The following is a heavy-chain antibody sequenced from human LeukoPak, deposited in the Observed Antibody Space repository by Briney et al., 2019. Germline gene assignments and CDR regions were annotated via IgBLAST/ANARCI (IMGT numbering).Heavy chain of an antibody. CDR1: GFTFSIYD. CDR2: SSGSSSTL. D-gene: IGHD5-12*01. J-gene: IGHJ4*02. CDR3: GGYGCYPL. Sequence: PGGSLRLSCAASGFTFSIYDMHWVRHAPGKGLEWVSYSSGSSSTLWYADSVRGRFNIFRDNAKESLYMQMNGLRVEGKGVYYCGGYGCYPLWGQGPLVRVSS. V-gene: IGHV3-48*01.